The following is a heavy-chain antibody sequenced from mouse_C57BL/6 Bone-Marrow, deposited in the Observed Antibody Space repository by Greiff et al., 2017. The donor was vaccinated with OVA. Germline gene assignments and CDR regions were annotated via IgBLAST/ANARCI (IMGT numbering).Heavy chain of an antibody. CDR1: GYTFTDYY. CDR3: ARWGDY. V-gene: IGHV1-26*01. Sequence: EVKLQQSGPELVKPGASVKISCKASGYTFTDYYMNWVKQSHGKSLEWIGDINPNNGGTSYNQKFKGKATLTVDKSSSTAYMELRSLTSEDAAVYYCARWGDYWGKGTSVTVSS. CDR2: INPNNGGT. J-gene: IGHJ4*01.